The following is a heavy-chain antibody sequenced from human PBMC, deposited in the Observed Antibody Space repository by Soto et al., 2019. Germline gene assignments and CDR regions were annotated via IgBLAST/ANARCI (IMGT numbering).Heavy chain of an antibody. CDR1: GHSISADY. V-gene: IGHV4-4*07. CDR3: ARDVGGSVVPHWFDP. J-gene: IGHJ5*02. Sequence: QVQLQESGPGLVKASETLSLSCTVSGHSISADYWSWIRQPAGKRLEWIGRVDASGNTNYNPSLKSRVPMSVDTSKTQFFLKVRSVTAADTAMYFCARDVGGSVVPHWFDPWGQGALVTVSS. D-gene: IGHD3-22*01. CDR2: VDASGNT.